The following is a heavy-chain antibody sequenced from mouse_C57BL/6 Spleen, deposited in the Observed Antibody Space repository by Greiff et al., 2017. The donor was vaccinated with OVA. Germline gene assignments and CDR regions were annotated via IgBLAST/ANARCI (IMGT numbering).Heavy chain of an antibody. V-gene: IGHV1-76*01. CDR3: ARWELGHFDY. J-gene: IGHJ2*01. Sequence: QVQLQQSGAELVRPGASVKLSCKASGYTFTDYYINWVKQRPGQGLEWIARIYPGSGNTYYNEKFKGKATLTAEKSSSTAYMQLSSLTSEDSAIYYCARWELGHFDYWGQGTTLTVSS. CDR2: IYPGSGNT. CDR1: GYTFTDYY. D-gene: IGHD4-1*01.